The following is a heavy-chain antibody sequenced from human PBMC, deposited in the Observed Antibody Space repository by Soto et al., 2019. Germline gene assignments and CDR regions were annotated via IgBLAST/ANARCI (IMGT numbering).Heavy chain of an antibody. J-gene: IGHJ4*02. CDR2: ISYDGSNK. D-gene: IGHD2-15*01. CDR1: GFTFSSYA. Sequence: GGSLRLSCAASGFTFSSYAMHWVRQAPGKGLEWVALISYDGSNKYFGDSVKGRFTISRDNSKNTLYLQMNSLRAEDTAVYYCARDRASSFIGATATLFDYWGQGTLVTVSS. V-gene: IGHV3-30-3*01. CDR3: ARDRASSFIGATATLFDY.